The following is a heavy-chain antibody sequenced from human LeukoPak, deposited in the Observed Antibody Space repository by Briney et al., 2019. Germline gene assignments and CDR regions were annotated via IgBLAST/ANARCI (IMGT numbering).Heavy chain of an antibody. CDR2: INHSGST. CDR1: GGSFSGYY. D-gene: IGHD3-3*01. CDR3: ARVSMDYDFWSGYSLDV. Sequence: SETLSLTCAVYGGSFSGYYWSWIRQPPGKGLEWIGEINHSGSTNYNPSLKSRATISVDTSKNQFSLKLSSVTAADTAVYYCARVSMDYDFWSGYSLDVWGKGTTVTVSS. J-gene: IGHJ6*04. V-gene: IGHV4-34*01.